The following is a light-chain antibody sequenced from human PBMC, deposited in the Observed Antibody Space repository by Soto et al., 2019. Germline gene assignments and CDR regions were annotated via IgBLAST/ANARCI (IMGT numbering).Light chain of an antibody. CDR3: QQTRRYPST. CDR2: AAS. J-gene: IGKJ4*01. Sequence: IQLTQSPSSLSAYVGGSVTITGRASDDITIYLAWYQQKPGKAPDLLMYAASTLQSGVPSRFSGSGSGTDFTLTISSLQAEDFATYYCQQTRRYPSTFGGGTKVDIK. V-gene: IGKV1-9*01. CDR1: DDITIY.